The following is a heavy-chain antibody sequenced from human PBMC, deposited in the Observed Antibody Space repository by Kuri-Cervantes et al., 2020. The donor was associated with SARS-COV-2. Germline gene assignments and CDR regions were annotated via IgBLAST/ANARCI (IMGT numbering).Heavy chain of an antibody. CDR3: ARDSRSYYQVLLDHFYYSYMDV. V-gene: IGHV3-21*04. CDR1: GFTFSSYG. D-gene: IGHD1-26*01. Sequence: GGSLRLSCAASGFTFSSYGMNWVRQAPGKGLEWVSSISSSSSYIYYADSVKGRFTISRDNAKNSLYLQMNSLRAEDTAVYYCARDSRSYYQVLLDHFYYSYMDVWGKGTTVTVSS. CDR2: ISSSSSYI. J-gene: IGHJ6*03.